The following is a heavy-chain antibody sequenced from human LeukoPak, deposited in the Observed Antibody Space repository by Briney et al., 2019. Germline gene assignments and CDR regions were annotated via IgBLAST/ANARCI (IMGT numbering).Heavy chain of an antibody. CDR1: GYTLTELS. D-gene: IGHD3-10*01. CDR3: ATTITHWGAFDI. J-gene: IGHJ3*02. CDR2: FDPEDGET. V-gene: IGHV1-24*01. Sequence: ASVTVSCKVSGYTLTELSMHWVRQAPGKGLEWMGGFDPEDGETIYAQKFQGRVTMTEDTSTDTAYMELSSLRSEDTAVYYCATTITHWGAFDIWGQGTMVTVSS.